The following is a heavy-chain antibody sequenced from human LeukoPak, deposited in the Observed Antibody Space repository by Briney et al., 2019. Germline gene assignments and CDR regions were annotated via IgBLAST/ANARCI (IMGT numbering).Heavy chain of an antibody. CDR1: VGTFSSYA. D-gene: IGHD3-22*01. V-gene: IGHV1-69*04. CDR3: ARDGGYYDSSGYYYDY. CDR2: IIPIFGIA. Sequence: VASVKVSCKSSVGTFSSYAISWVLQSAGQGLEGMGSIIPIFGIANYAQKFQGRVKITADKYTSTAYMELSSLRSEDTAVYYCARDGGYYDSSGYYYDYWGQGTLVTVSS. J-gene: IGHJ4*02.